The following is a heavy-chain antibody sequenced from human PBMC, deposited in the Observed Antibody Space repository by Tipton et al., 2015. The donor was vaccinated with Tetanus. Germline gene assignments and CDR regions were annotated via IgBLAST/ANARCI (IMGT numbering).Heavy chain of an antibody. CDR2: INHSGST. CDR3: ARATSTGPAYNWFDP. V-gene: IGHV4-34*01. J-gene: IGHJ5*02. D-gene: IGHD2-8*02. Sequence: TLSLTCAVYGASFSDYYWSWIRQAPGKGLEWIGEINHSGSTNHNPSLKSRVTLSVDTSKNQFSLKLNSVTAADTAMYYCARATSTGPAYNWFDPWGQGTLVTVSS. CDR1: GASFSDYY.